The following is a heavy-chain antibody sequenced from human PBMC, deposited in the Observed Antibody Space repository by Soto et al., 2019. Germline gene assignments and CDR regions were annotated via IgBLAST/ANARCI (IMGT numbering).Heavy chain of an antibody. Sequence: QVQLQESGPGLVKPSETLSLTCTVSGGSISSYYWSWIRQPPGKGLEWIGFIFYIGSTSYNPSLKRRVTTSIDTSEYQFSLKLNSVTAADTAVYYCASMIGDPVLSFDSWGQGTLVAVSS. D-gene: IGHD3-16*01. CDR1: GGSISSYY. J-gene: IGHJ5*01. CDR2: IFYIGST. V-gene: IGHV4-59*01. CDR3: ASMIGDPVLSFDS.